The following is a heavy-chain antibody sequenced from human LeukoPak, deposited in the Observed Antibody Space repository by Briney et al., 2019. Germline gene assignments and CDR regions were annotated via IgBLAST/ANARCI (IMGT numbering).Heavy chain of an antibody. CDR1: GFTFSSYN. V-gene: IGHV3-21*01. J-gene: IGHJ5*02. CDR3: ARGKTSQNIVTRKTYNWFDP. Sequence: GGSLRLSCAASGFTFSSYNMNWVRQAPGKGLEWVSSISSSSNYIYYADSVKGRFTISRDNAKNSLYLQMESLRAEDTAVYYCARGKTSQNIVTRKTYNWFDPWGQETLVTVSS. CDR2: ISSSSNYI. D-gene: IGHD2/OR15-2a*01.